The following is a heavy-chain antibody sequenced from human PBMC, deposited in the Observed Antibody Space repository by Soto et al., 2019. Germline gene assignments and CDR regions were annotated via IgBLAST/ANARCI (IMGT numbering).Heavy chain of an antibody. J-gene: IGHJ4*02. D-gene: IGHD3-3*01. CDR2: IYYSGST. CDR3: VIRVTIFGVDFDY. CDR1: GGSISSSSYY. V-gene: IGHV4-39*01. Sequence: QLQLQESGPGLVKPSETLSLTCTVSGGSISSSSYYWGWIRQPPGKGLEWIGSIYYSGSTYYNPSLKSRVTISVDTSKNQFSLKLSSVTAADTAVYYCVIRVTIFGVDFDYWGQGTLVTVSS.